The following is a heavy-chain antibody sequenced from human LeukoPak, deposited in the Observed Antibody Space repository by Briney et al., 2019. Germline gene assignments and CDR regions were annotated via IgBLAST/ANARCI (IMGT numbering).Heavy chain of an antibody. D-gene: IGHD4-17*01. V-gene: IGHV4-34*01. CDR2: INHSGST. J-gene: IGHJ4*02. CDR3: ARGGDYGDLRYFDY. CDR1: GGSFSGYY. Sequence: SETLSLTCAVYGGSFSGYYWSWIRQPPGKGLEWIGEINHSGSTNYNPSLKSRVTISVDTSKNQFSLKLSSVTAADTAVYYCARGGDYGDLRYFDYWGQGTLVTVSS.